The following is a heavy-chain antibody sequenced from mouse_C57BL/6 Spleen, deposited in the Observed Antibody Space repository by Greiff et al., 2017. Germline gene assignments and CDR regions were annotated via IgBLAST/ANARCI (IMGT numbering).Heavy chain of an antibody. V-gene: IGHV1-55*01. D-gene: IGHD1-1*01. J-gene: IGHJ1*03. CDR3: ARTTVVATRWYFDV. Sequence: QVQLQQPGAELVKPGASVKMSCKASGYTFTSYWITWVKQRPGQGLEWIGDIYPGSGSTNYNEKFKSKATLTVDTSSSTADMQLSSLTSEDSAVYYCARTTVVATRWYFDVWGTGTTVTVSS. CDR2: IYPGSGST. CDR1: GYTFTSYW.